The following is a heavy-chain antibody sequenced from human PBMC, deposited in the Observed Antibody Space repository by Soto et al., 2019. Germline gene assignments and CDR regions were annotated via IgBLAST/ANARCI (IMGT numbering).Heavy chain of an antibody. V-gene: IGHV3-30-3*01. J-gene: IGHJ4*02. CDR2: ISYDGINK. CDR3: VRWSSTNCHLGSDY. CDR1: GFTFSSYA. D-gene: IGHD2-2*01. Sequence: QVQLVESGGGVVQPGKSLKLSCAASGFTFSSYAMHWVRQAPGKGLEWVALISYDGINKYYADSAKGRFTISRDNSKNTLYLQMSSLSAEDTAVYYCVRWSSTNCHLGSDYWGQGTLVTVSS.